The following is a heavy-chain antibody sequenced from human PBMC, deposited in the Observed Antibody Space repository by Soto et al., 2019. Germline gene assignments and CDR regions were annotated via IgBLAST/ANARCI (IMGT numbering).Heavy chain of an antibody. Sequence: SETLSLTCTVSGGSISSYYWSWIRQPPGKGLEWIGYIYYSGSTNYNPSLKSRVTISVDTSKNQFSLKLSSVTAADTAVYYCARSGPRKFGVVNKFDPWGQGTLVTVSS. CDR3: ARSGPRKFGVVNKFDP. V-gene: IGHV4-59*01. J-gene: IGHJ5*02. D-gene: IGHD3-3*01. CDR1: GGSISSYY. CDR2: IYYSGST.